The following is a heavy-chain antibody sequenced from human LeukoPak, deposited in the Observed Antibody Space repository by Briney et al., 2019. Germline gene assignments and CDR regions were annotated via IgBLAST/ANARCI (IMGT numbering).Heavy chain of an antibody. CDR1: GYTFTGYY. Sequence: GASVKVSCTASGYTFTGYYMHWVRQAPGQGLEWMGWINPNSGGTKYAQKFQGRVTMTRDTSIRTAYMELSRLRPRDTAPSFCAIVYCRSTSCYGYNWFDHWGQGTLVTVSS. V-gene: IGHV1-2*02. J-gene: IGHJ5*02. D-gene: IGHD2-2*01. CDR2: INPNSGGT. CDR3: AIVYCRSTSCYGYNWFDH.